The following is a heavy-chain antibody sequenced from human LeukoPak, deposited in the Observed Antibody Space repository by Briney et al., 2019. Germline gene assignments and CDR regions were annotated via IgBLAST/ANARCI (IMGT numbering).Heavy chain of an antibody. D-gene: IGHD3-22*01. CDR1: GFTFSSYS. CDR2: ISSSSSTI. J-gene: IGHJ4*02. V-gene: IGHV3-48*01. CDR3: ARGAYYYED. Sequence: GGSLRLSCAASGFTFSSYSMNWVRQAPGKGLEWVSSISSSSSTIYYADSVKGRFTISRDNAKNSLYLQMNSLRAEDTAVYYCARGAYYYEDWGQGTLVTVSS.